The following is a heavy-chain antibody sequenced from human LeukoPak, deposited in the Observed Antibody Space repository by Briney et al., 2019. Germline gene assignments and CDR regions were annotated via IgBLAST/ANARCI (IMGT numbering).Heavy chain of an antibody. Sequence: GGSLRLSCAASGFTFSAYAMHWVRQAPGKGLEWVALLSYDGTNKYSADSVKGRFTISRDISKNTPYLQMNSLRDEDTAVYYCGRDSRSCSSTSCLYYHYGVDVWGQGTTVTVSS. V-gene: IGHV3-30*04. CDR3: GRDSRSCSSTSCLYYHYGVDV. CDR2: LSYDGTNK. D-gene: IGHD2-2*01. CDR1: GFTFSAYA. J-gene: IGHJ6*02.